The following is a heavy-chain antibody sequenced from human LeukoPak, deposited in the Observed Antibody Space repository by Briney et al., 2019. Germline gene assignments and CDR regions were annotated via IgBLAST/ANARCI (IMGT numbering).Heavy chain of an antibody. CDR1: GFTFSNAW. V-gene: IGHV3-15*04. D-gene: IGHD3-10*01. Sequence: GGSLRLSCAASGFTFSNAWMYWVRQAPGRGLEWVGRIESKISGGTTDYAAPVKGRFTISRDDSKNTLYLQMNSLKTEDTAVYYCTTDAPYYYGSGTKTDAFDLWGQGTMVTVSS. J-gene: IGHJ3*01. CDR2: IESKISGGTT. CDR3: TTDAPYYYGSGTKTDAFDL.